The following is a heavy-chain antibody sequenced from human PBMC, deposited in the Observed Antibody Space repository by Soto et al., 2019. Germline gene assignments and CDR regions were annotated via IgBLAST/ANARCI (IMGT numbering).Heavy chain of an antibody. CDR1: GFTFSSYA. Sequence: QVQLVESGGGVVQPGRSLRLSCAASGFTFSSYAMHWVRQAPGKGLEWVAVISYDGSNKYYADSVKGRFTISRDNSKNTLYLQMNSLRAVDTAVYYCARGDDYGDRKADWGQGTLVTVSS. CDR3: ARGDDYGDRKAD. V-gene: IGHV3-30-3*01. CDR2: ISYDGSNK. D-gene: IGHD4-17*01. J-gene: IGHJ4*02.